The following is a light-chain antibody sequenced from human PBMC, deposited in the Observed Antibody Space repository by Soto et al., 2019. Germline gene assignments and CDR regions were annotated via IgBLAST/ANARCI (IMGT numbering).Light chain of an antibody. J-gene: IGKJ2*01. CDR3: QQYNSDAYT. Sequence: DIPMTQSPSTLSASVGDRVTITCRASQSSSNWLAWYQQKPGKAPKLLIYRASSLESGVPSRFSGSGSGTEFSLIISRLQPDDFATYYCQQYNSDAYTFGQGTKLEI. CDR2: RAS. V-gene: IGKV1-5*03. CDR1: QSSSNW.